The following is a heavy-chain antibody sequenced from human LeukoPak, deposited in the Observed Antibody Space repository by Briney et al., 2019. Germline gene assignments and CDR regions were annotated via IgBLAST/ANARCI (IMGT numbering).Heavy chain of an antibody. CDR2: IKQDGSEK. V-gene: IGHV3-7*01. CDR3: AKDKGHTVATIMGVGDY. D-gene: IGHD5-12*01. J-gene: IGHJ4*02. CDR1: GFTFSSYW. Sequence: GGSLRLSCAASGFTFSSYWMSWVRQAPGKGLEWVANIKQDGSEKYYVDSVKGRFTISRDNAKNSLYLQMNSLRAEDTAVYYCAKDKGHTVATIMGVGDYWGQGTLVTVSS.